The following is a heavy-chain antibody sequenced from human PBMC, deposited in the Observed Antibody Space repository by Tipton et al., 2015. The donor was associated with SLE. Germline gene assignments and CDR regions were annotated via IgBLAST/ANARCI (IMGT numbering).Heavy chain of an antibody. J-gene: IGHJ4*02. CDR1: GFTFSSYS. Sequence: SLRLSCAASGFTFSSYSMNWVRQAPGKGLEWVSYISSSSSTIYYADSVKGRFTISRDNAKNSLYLQMNNLRAEDTAVYYCARDPDYGGFDYWGQGTLVTVSS. D-gene: IGHD4-23*01. V-gene: IGHV3-48*04. CDR2: ISSSSSTI. CDR3: ARDPDYGGFDY.